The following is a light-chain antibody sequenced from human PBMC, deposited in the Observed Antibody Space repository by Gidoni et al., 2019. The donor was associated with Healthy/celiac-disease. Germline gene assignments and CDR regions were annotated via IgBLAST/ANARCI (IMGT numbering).Light chain of an antibody. J-gene: IGKJ5*01. CDR3: QQYNSYSPIT. CDR1: QSSSW. V-gene: IGKV1-5*03. CDR2: KAS. Sequence: DIQLTQSPSTLSASVGDRVTITCRASQSSSWLAWYQQKPGKAPKLLIYKASSLESGVPSRFSGSGSGTEFTLTISSLQPDDFATYYCQQYNSYSPITFGQGTRLEIK.